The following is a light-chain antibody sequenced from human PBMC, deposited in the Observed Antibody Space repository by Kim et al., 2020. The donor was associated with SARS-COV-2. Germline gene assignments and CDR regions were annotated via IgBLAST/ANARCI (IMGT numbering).Light chain of an antibody. J-gene: IGLJ3*02. CDR3: ACRDYGDHVL. V-gene: IGLV3-19*01. CDR2: GDN. CDR1: TLRRYY. Sequence: VALGQTVRITCQGDTLRRYYLSWYQQKSGQAPLLVISGDNIRPSGIPDRFSGSRSGNRASLTIAGSQAEDEADYYCACRDYGDHVLFGGGTQLTVL.